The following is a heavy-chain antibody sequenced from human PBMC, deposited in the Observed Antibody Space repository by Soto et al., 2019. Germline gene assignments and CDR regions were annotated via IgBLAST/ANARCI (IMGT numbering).Heavy chain of an antibody. CDR2: IIPSVGIT. V-gene: IGHV1-69*08. D-gene: IGHD3-22*01. J-gene: IGHJ6*04. CDR1: GDTFRTHT. CDR3: GRDQYCETNTGFGYGDV. Sequence: QVRLVQSGAEVKQPGSSVKVSCQASGDTFRTHTITWVRQAPGQGPEGVGRIIPSVGITTYAEKVQGRLTITADKVTSTAYLEVRDLRFEDAAIYSCGRDQYCETNTGFGYGDVWGGGTSVTVSS.